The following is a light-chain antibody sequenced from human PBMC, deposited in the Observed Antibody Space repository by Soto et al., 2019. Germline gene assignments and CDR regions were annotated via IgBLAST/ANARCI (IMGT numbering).Light chain of an antibody. J-gene: IGKJ1*01. Sequence: EIALTQSPGTLSLSPGERATLSCRASQSVSSSYLAWYQQKPGQAPRLLIYGASSRVTGIPDRFSGSGSGTDFTLTISRLEPEDFAVYYCQLYGSSPWTFGQGTKVEIK. CDR2: GAS. V-gene: IGKV3-20*01. CDR1: QSVSSSY. CDR3: QLYGSSPWT.